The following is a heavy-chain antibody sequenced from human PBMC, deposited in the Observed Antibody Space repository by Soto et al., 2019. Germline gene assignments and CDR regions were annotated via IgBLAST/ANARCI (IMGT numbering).Heavy chain of an antibody. Sequence: SDTLSLTCTVSGGSISSYYWSWIRQPPGKGLEWIGYIYYSGSTNYNPSLKSRVTISVDTSKNQFSLKLSSVTAADTAVYYCAGGGVVNDAFAIWGQGTMVTVSS. CDR3: AGGGVVNDAFAI. V-gene: IGHV4-59*01. D-gene: IGHD2-8*02. CDR1: GGSISSYY. J-gene: IGHJ3*02. CDR2: IYYSGST.